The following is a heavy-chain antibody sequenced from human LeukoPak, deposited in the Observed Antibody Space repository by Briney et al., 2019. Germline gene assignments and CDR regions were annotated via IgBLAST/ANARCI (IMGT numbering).Heavy chain of an antibody. CDR3: ARRRGSGYDAFDI. D-gene: IGHD6-25*01. Sequence: PSETLSLTCTVSGGSISSSSYYWGWIRQPPGKGLEWIGSIYYSGSTYYNPSLKSRVTISVDTSKNQFSLKLSSVTAADTAVYYCARRRGSGYDAFDIWGQGTMVTVSS. CDR2: IYYSGST. J-gene: IGHJ3*02. V-gene: IGHV4-39*01. CDR1: GGSISSSSYY.